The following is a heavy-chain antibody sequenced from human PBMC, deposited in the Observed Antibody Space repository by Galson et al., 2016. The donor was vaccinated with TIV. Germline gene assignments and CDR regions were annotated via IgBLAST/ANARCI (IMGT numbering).Heavy chain of an antibody. Sequence: SVKVSCKASGYTFSGHFIHWVRQAPGQGLEWMGWINPSTGDTRYAQKFQGRVTMTREKSTSTAYMDLNRLRSDDTAVYYCARNQGSYYDSSSSYYNWFDPWGQGTRVTVSS. V-gene: IGHV1-2*02. CDR1: GYTFSGHF. CDR3: ARNQGSYYDSSSSYYNWFDP. D-gene: IGHD3-22*01. J-gene: IGHJ5*02. CDR2: INPSTGDT.